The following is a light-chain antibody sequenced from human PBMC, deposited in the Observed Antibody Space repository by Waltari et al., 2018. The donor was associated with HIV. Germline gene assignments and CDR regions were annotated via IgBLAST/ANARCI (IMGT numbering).Light chain of an antibody. V-gene: IGKV4-1*01. J-gene: IGKJ2*02. CDR3: QQYFTFPRT. Sequence: DIVMTQSPDSLAVSLGERATINCKYSQSISHKSNNKNYLNWYQQKVGQPPKLLIYWASTRESGVSDRFSGSGSETDFTLTISSLQAEDEAVYYCQQYFTFPRTFGQGTRLEIK. CDR1: QSISHKSNNKNY. CDR2: WAS.